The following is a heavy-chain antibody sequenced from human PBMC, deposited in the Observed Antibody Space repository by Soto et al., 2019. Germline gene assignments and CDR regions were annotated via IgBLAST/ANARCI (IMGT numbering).Heavy chain of an antibody. CDR3: AAELGFGKLSVV. Sequence: QVPVVQSGVEVRRPGSSVKVSCKASGDTFKNCVIIWVRQAPGQGLEWMGGIIPLFGTTDFAQRFQGRLTITTDESTTTAYMELSRLRSEDTATYYCAAELGFGKLSVVWGQGTTVIVSS. CDR1: GDTFKNCV. V-gene: IGHV1-69*01. J-gene: IGHJ6*02. CDR2: IIPLFGTT. D-gene: IGHD3-10*01.